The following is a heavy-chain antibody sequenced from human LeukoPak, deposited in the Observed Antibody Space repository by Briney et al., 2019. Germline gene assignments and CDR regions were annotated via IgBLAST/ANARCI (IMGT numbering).Heavy chain of an antibody. J-gene: IGHJ4*02. D-gene: IGHD1-26*01. CDR2: ISYDGNNK. V-gene: IGHV3-30*18. Sequence: GGSLRLSCAASGFTFSNYGMHWVRQAPGKGLEGVAVISYDGNNKFYAESVKGRFTISRDNSKNTLYLQMNSLRAEDTAVYYCAKPGYSGSFFADWGQGTLVTVSS. CDR1: GFTFSNYG. CDR3: AKPGYSGSFFAD.